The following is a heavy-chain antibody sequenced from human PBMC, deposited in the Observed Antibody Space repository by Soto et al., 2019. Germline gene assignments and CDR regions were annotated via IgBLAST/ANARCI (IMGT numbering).Heavy chain of an antibody. J-gene: IGHJ6*02. V-gene: IGHV1-69*08. CDR2: LIPFLQKA. CDR1: GGTLRTST. CDR3: TRAAIGAGFYNNDLDV. Sequence: QVHLVQSGAEVRKPGSSVKVSCKASGGTLRTSTVTWVRQGPGQGPEWMGRLIPFLQKANYAQEFQGRATITADASASTVYMELRSLRSKDTAVYFCTRAAIGAGFYNNDLDVWGPGTTVIVSS. D-gene: IGHD3-22*01.